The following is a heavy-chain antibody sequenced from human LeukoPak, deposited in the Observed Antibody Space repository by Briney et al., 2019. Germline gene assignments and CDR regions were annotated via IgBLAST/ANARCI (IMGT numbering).Heavy chain of an antibody. CDR3: ARDGRDVYIEN. V-gene: IGHV3-7*01. Sequence: GGSLRLPCAASGFTFSGYWMSWVRQAPGKGLEWVANIKEDGSKKYYVDSVKGRFTISRDNAKNSLYLQMNSLRAEDTAVYYCARDGRDVYIENWGQGTLVTVSS. J-gene: IGHJ4*02. CDR1: GFTFSGYW. D-gene: IGHD5-24*01. CDR2: IKEDGSKK.